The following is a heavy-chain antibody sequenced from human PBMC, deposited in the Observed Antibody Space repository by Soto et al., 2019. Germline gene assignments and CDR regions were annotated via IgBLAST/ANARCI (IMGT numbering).Heavy chain of an antibody. CDR3: ARDNASPIAAAGTGVWFDP. V-gene: IGHV4-30-2*01. J-gene: IGHJ5*02. Sequence: LSLTCAVSGGSISSGGYSWSWIRQPPGKGLEWIGYIYHSGSTYYNPSLKSRVTISVDRSKNQFSLKLSSVTAADTAVYYCARDNASPIAAAGTGVWFDPWGQGTLVIVSS. CDR2: IYHSGST. CDR1: GGSISSGGYS. D-gene: IGHD6-13*01.